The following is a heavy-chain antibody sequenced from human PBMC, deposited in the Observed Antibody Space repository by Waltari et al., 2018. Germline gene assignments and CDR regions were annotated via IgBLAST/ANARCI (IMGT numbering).Heavy chain of an antibody. CDR1: CFTACANY. CDR2: IYSGGNT. Sequence: EVQLVESGGGLFQPGGSLRLSCAASCFTACANYMSWVRQAPGKGLDWVSVIYSGGNTYSADSVKGRFTISRDNSKNTLYLQMNSLRAEDTAVYYCARGPGEFLPIDFWGQGTLVTVSS. J-gene: IGHJ4*02. CDR3: ARGPGEFLPIDF. V-gene: IGHV3-53*01. D-gene: IGHD7-27*01.